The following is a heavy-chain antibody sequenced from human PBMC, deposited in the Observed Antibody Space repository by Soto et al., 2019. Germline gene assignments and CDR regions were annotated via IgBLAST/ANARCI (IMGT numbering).Heavy chain of an antibody. CDR3: ASGIASFAAFDV. CDR2: ISYDGSNK. V-gene: IGHV3-30*19. CDR1: GFTFSSYG. Sequence: GSLRLSCAASGFTFSSYGMHWVRQASGKGLEWVAVISYDGSNKYYADSVKGRFTISRDNSNNTLYLQMNSLRAEDAAVFYCASGIASFAAFDVWGQGTMVTVSS. J-gene: IGHJ3*01. D-gene: IGHD6-13*01.